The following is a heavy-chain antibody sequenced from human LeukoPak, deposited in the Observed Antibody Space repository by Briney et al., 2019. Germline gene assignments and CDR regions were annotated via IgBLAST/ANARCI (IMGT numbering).Heavy chain of an antibody. CDR2: INPNGGGT. Sequence: GASVKVSCKASGNTFTAYYLHWVRQAPGQGLEWMRWINPNGGGTTYAQKFQGRVTVTSDTSISTTYMELSRLRSDDTAVYYCARGGSYFTSWGQGTLVTVSS. CDR3: ARGGSYFTS. J-gene: IGHJ4*02. V-gene: IGHV1-2*02. CDR1: GNTFTAYY. D-gene: IGHD1-26*01.